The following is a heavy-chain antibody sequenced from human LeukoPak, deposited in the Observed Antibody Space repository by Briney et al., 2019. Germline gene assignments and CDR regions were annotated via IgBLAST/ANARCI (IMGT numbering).Heavy chain of an antibody. V-gene: IGHV1-18*01. CDR3: ALPAKGAYFYYYMEV. J-gene: IGHJ6*03. CDR2: ISTYNGNT. D-gene: IGHD2-2*01. CDR1: AYTSPNYG. Sequence: ASVKVSCKASAYTSPNYGITWVRQAPGRGVEWMGWISTYNGNTQYAQKFQGRVTMTTDTPTKTVYMELRSLRSNDTAVYYCALPAKGAYFYYYMEVWGKGTTVTASS.